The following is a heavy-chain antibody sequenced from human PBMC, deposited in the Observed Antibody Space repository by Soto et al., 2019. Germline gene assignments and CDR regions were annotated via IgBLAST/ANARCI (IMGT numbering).Heavy chain of an antibody. J-gene: IGHJ6*02. V-gene: IGHV1-46*01. CDR1: GYTFTSYY. CDR3: ARENEIAARPGYYYYYGMDV. D-gene: IGHD6-6*01. CDR2: INPSGGST. Sequence: PSVKVSCKASGYTFTSYYMHWVRQAPGQGLEWMGIINPSGGSTSYAQKFQSRVTMTRDTSTNTVYMELSSLRSEDTAVYYCARENEIAARPGYYYYYGMDVWGQGTTVTVSS.